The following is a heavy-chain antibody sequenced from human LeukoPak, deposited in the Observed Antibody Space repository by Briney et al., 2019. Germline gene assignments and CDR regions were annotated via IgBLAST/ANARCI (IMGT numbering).Heavy chain of an antibody. Sequence: GASVKVSCKASGGTFSSYAISWVRQATGQGLEWMGRIIPILGIANYAQKFQGRVTITADKSTSTAYMELSSLRSEDTAVYYCARRRIAAAGYYYYGMDVWGQGTTVTVSS. CDR2: IIPILGIA. J-gene: IGHJ6*02. V-gene: IGHV1-69*04. CDR1: GGTFSSYA. D-gene: IGHD6-13*01. CDR3: ARRRIAAAGYYYYGMDV.